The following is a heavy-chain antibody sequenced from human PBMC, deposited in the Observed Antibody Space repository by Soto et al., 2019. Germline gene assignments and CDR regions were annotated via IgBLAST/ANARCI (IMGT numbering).Heavy chain of an antibody. CDR3: ARPSSGPRGGSPSLGFDY. CDR1: GFTFSSYA. J-gene: IGHJ4*02. D-gene: IGHD2-15*01. CDR2: ISGSGGST. V-gene: IGHV3-23*01. Sequence: GGSLRLSCAASGFTFSSYAMSWVRQAPGKGLEWVSAISGSGGSTYYADSVKGRFTISRDNSKNTLYLQMNSLRAEDTAVYYCARPSSGPRGGSPSLGFDYWGQGTLVTVSS.